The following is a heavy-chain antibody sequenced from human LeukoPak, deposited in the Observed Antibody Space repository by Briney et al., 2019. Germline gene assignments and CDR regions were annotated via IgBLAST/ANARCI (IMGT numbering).Heavy chain of an antibody. J-gene: IGHJ3*02. V-gene: IGHV4-31*03. CDR3: ARESGYFVGSGLPSQAFDI. CDR1: GGSVSSGGYY. D-gene: IGHD3-9*01. Sequence: SQTLSLTCTVSGGSVSSGGYYWSWIRQNPGKGLEWIGYIYYSGSTLYNPSLKSRVNISVDTSKNQFSLSLRSVTAADTAVYYCARESGYFVGSGLPSQAFDIWGQGTMVTVSS. CDR2: IYYSGST.